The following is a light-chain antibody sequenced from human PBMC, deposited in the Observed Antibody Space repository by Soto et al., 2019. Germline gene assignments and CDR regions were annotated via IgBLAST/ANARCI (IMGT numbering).Light chain of an antibody. V-gene: IGKV4-1*01. CDR1: QSVLYSPNNKNY. Sequence: DIVMTQSPDSLAVSLGERATFNCKSSQSVLYSPNNKNYLAWCQQKPGQPPKLLIYWASTRESGVPDRFSGSGSGTDFTLTISSLQAEDGAVYYCQQYYSTPWTFGQGTKVEI. CDR2: WAS. J-gene: IGKJ1*01. CDR3: QQYYSTPWT.